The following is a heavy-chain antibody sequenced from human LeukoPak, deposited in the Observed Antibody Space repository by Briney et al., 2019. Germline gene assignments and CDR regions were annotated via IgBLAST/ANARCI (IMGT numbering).Heavy chain of an antibody. CDR1: GFAFSNSA. D-gene: IGHD1-26*01. V-gene: IGHV3-23*01. CDR2: ISPSGGTT. CDR3: AEEDNGNYFSFEY. Sequence: PGGSLRLSCAASGFAFSNSAMSWVRLAPGKGLEWVSAISPSGGTTYYVDSVKGRFTISRDNSKNTLYLQMHSLRAEDTAIYYCAEEDNGNYFSFEYWGQGTLVTVSS. J-gene: IGHJ4*02.